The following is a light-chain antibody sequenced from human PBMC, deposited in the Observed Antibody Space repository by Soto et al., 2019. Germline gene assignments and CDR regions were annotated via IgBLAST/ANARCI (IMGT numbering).Light chain of an antibody. J-gene: IGLJ3*02. CDR2: INSDGSH. CDR1: SGHSTYA. CDR3: QSLGTGIQV. V-gene: IGLV4-69*01. Sequence: QSVLTQSPSVSASLGASVKLTCTLSSGHSTYAIAWHQQQPEKGPRFLMKINSDGSHSKGDGFFDRFSGSSSGAERHLTISSLQSEDESDYYCQSLGTGIQVFGGGTKLTVL.